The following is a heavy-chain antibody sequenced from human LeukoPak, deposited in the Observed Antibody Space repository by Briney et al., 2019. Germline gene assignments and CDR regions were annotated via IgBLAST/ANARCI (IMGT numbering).Heavy chain of an antibody. Sequence: GSLRLSCAASGFSFRDFWMTWVRQAPGKGLEWVANTNQGGSVKYYVDSVKGRFTISRDDAKSSLYVQMNSLRDEDTAVYYCARFGYSGWNLEYWGQGTLVTVSS. CDR1: GFSFRDFW. V-gene: IGHV3-7*01. CDR2: TNQGGSVK. CDR3: ARFGYSGWNLEY. D-gene: IGHD5-12*01. J-gene: IGHJ4*02.